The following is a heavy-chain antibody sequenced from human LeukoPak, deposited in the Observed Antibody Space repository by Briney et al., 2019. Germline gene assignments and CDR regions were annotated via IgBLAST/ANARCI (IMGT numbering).Heavy chain of an antibody. D-gene: IGHD2-2*01. J-gene: IGHJ5*02. CDR1: GASITNDDYY. Sequence: SETLSLTCTVSGASITNDDYYWSWVRQHPGKGLEWIGYIYFSGSTYYNPTLKSRASVSVDTSKSQFSLRLTSVTAADTAVYYCARRAPFSNWFDPWGQGTLVIVSS. V-gene: IGHV4-31*03. CDR2: IYFSGST. CDR3: ARRAPFSNWFDP.